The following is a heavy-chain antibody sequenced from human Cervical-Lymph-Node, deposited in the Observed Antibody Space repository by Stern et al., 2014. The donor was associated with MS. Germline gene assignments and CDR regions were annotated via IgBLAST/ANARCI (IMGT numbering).Heavy chain of an antibody. J-gene: IGHJ4*02. CDR3: ARDPSRFGDNGYLDF. CDR2: ISHDGTNK. Sequence: VQLVESGGGLVQPGKSLRLSCAASGFTFSSFAMHWVRQAPGQGLQRVAVISHDGTNKYYAASVKGRFTISRDKSNNAVYLQISSLRLDDAAVYFCARDPSRFGDNGYLDFWGQGTLVTVSS. V-gene: IGHV3-30-3*01. D-gene: IGHD3-10*01. CDR1: GFTFSSFA.